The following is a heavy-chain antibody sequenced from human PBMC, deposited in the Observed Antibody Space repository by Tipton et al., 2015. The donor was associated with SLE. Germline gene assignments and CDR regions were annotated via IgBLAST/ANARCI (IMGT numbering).Heavy chain of an antibody. V-gene: IGHV4-61*01. CDR1: GGAIRSGSYY. Sequence: TLSLTCSVSGGAIRSGSYYWSWIRQPPGKGLEWIGYIHYSGGTNYNPSLKSRVTISADTSKNQFSLKLTSVTTADTAVYYCARSYFGSLHLPYWGQGKLVTVSS. CDR2: IHYSGGT. J-gene: IGHJ4*02. CDR3: ARSYFGSLHLPY. D-gene: IGHD3-10*01.